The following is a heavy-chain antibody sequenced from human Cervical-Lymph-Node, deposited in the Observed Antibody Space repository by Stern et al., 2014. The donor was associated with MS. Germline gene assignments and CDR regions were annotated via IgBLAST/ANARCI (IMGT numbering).Heavy chain of an antibody. J-gene: IGHJ4*02. V-gene: IGHV3-11*01. D-gene: IGHD2/OR15-2a*01. Sequence: VQLEESGGGLVKPGGSLRLSCAASGFNFSDYYMTWIRQAPGKGLEWVSYISRSGNTIYYADSVKGRFTISRDNTKDSLYLQMNSLRVEDTAVYYCTRDLSRDYSTLIDYWGQGTLVTVSS. CDR1: GFNFSDYY. CDR2: ISRSGNTI. CDR3: TRDLSRDYSTLIDY.